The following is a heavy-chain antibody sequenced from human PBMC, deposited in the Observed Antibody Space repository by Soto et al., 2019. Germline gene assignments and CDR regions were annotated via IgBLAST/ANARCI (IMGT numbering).Heavy chain of an antibody. CDR2: ISAYNGNT. CDR3: ARWGTPIDY. Sequence: QVQLVQSGAEVKKPGASVKVSCKASGYTFTNFGISWVRQAPGQGREWMGWISAYNGNTNYEQKFQGRVTMTPDTSTSTAYMEVSSLRFDDTAVYYCARWGTPIDYWGQGTLVTVSS. CDR1: GYTFTNFG. J-gene: IGHJ4*02. D-gene: IGHD3-16*01. V-gene: IGHV1-18*01.